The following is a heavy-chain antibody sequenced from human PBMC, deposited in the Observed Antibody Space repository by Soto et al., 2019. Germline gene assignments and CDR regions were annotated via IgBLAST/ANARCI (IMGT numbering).Heavy chain of an antibody. CDR2: ISAYNGNT. CDR1: GYTFTSYG. V-gene: IGHV1-18*01. D-gene: IGHD3-9*01. CDR3: SRDGTDFLPRVRYFDRLQPAELDS. J-gene: IGHJ4*02. Sequence: QVQLVQSGAEVKKPGASVKVSCKASGYTFTSYGISWVRQAPRQGLEWMGWISAYNGNTNYAQKLQGRVTMTTDTSTSTASMELRSPRSDDPAVYYRSRDGTDFLPRVRYFDRLQPAELDSWGQGTLVTVSS.